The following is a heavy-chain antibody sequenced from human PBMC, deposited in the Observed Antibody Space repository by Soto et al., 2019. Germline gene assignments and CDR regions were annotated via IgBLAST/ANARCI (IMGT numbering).Heavy chain of an antibody. V-gene: IGHV3-48*02. CDR2: ISSSSSTI. CDR1: GFTFSSYS. D-gene: IGHD3-10*01. Sequence: EVQLVESGGGLVQPGGSLRLSCAASGFTFSSYSMNGVRQAPGKGLEWVSYISSSSSTIYYADSVKGRFTISRDNAKNSLYLKMNSLRDEDTAVYYCAMAVGDRYSFDYWGQGTLVTVSS. J-gene: IGHJ4*02. CDR3: AMAVGDRYSFDY.